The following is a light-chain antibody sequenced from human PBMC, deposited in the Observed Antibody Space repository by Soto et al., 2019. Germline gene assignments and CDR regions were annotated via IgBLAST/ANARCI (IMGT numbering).Light chain of an antibody. CDR2: EVS. J-gene: IGLJ2*01. CDR3: SSYTSSSTRV. V-gene: IGLV2-14*01. Sequence: QSALTQPASVSGSPGQSITISCTGTSSDVGGYNYVSWYQQHPGKAPKLMIYEVSNRPSGVSNRFSGSKYGNTASLTISGLQAEYEADYYCSSYTSSSTRVFGGGTKLPVL. CDR1: SSDVGGYNY.